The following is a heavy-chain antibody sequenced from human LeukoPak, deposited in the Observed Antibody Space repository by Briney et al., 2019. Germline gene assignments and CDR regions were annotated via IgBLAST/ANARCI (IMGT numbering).Heavy chain of an antibody. D-gene: IGHD3-3*01. CDR2: ISSSSSTI. CDR3: ARGRTYYDFWSGESSNWFDP. J-gene: IGHJ5*02. Sequence: GGSLRLSCAASGFTSSSYSMNWVRQAPGKGLEWVSYISSSSSTIYYADSVKGRFTISRDNAKNSLYLQMNSLRDEDTAVYYCARGRTYYDFWSGESSNWFDPWGQGTLVTVSS. V-gene: IGHV3-48*02. CDR1: GFTSSSYS.